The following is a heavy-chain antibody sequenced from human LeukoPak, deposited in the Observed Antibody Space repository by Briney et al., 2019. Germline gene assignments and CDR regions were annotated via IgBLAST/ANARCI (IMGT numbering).Heavy chain of an antibody. CDR3: ARRYCSSTSCYARYYYMDV. D-gene: IGHD2-2*01. Sequence: PSETLSLTCAVYGGYFSGYYWSWIRQPPGKGLEWVGEINHSGSTNYNPSLKSRVTISVDTSKNQYSLKLSSVTAADTAVYYLARRYCSSTSCYARYYYMDVWGKGTTVTVSS. CDR1: GGYFSGYY. CDR2: INHSGST. V-gene: IGHV4-34*01. J-gene: IGHJ6*03.